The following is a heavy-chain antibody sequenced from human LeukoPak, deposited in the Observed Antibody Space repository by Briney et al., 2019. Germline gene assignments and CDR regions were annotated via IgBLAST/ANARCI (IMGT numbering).Heavy chain of an antibody. CDR3: AKDAGYSYGYEYFDY. J-gene: IGHJ4*02. CDR1: GLTFSSYA. D-gene: IGHD5-18*01. Sequence: GGSLRLSCAASGLTFSSYAMSWVRQAPGKGLEWVSAISGSGGSTYYADSVKGRFTISRDNSKNTLYLQMNSLRAEDTAVYYCAKDAGYSYGYEYFDYWGQGTLVTVSS. CDR2: ISGSGGST. V-gene: IGHV3-23*01.